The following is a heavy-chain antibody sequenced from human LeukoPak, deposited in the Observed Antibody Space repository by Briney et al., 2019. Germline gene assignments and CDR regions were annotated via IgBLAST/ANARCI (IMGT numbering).Heavy chain of an antibody. Sequence: ASVKVSCKASGYTFTDYYIHWVRQAPGQGLEWMGIINPSGGSTSYAQKFQGRVTMTRDTSTSTVYMELSSLRSEDTAVYYCARDKDSSGYVRYYFDYWGQGTLVTVSS. V-gene: IGHV1-46*01. CDR1: GYTFTDYY. J-gene: IGHJ4*02. CDR2: INPSGGST. CDR3: ARDKDSSGYVRYYFDY. D-gene: IGHD3-22*01.